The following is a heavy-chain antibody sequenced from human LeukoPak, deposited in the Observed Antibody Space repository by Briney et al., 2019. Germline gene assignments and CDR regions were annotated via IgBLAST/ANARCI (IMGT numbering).Heavy chain of an antibody. V-gene: IGHV1-2*02. J-gene: IGHJ5*02. CDR3: ARNQMAKNWFDP. CDR1: GYTFIDYY. CDR2: INPKTGGP. D-gene: IGHD2-8*01. Sequence: ASVKVSCKASGYTFIDYYIHWVRQAPGQGLEWMGWINPKTGGPKYAQKFQGRLTMTRDTSINTVYMELSRLTSDDTAVYYCARNQMAKNWFDPWGRGTLITVSS.